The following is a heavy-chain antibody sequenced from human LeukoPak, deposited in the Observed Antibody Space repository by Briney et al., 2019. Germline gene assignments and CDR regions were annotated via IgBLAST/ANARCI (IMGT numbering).Heavy chain of an antibody. V-gene: IGHV3-30*04. J-gene: IGHJ4*02. CDR1: GFTFSTYA. CDR2: MSHDGRNK. Sequence: GRSLRLPCAASGFTFSTYAMHWVRQAPGKGLEWVAVMSHDGRNKFYADSVKGRFTISRDNSKNTLYLQMSSLGAEDTAVFYCARDSNWTQPDYWGQGTLVTVSS. D-gene: IGHD1-20*01. CDR3: ARDSNWTQPDY.